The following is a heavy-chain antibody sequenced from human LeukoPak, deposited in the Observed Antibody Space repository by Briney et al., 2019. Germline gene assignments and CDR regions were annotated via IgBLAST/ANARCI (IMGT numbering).Heavy chain of an antibody. Sequence: ASVKVCCKASGYTFTSYGISWVRQAPGQGLEWMGWISAYNGNTNYAQKLQGRVTMTTDTSTSTAYMELRSLRSDDTAVYYCARDLRDYVWGSYRYLVYWGQGTLVTVSS. D-gene: IGHD3-16*02. V-gene: IGHV1-18*01. CDR2: ISAYNGNT. CDR3: ARDLRDYVWGSYRYLVY. J-gene: IGHJ4*02. CDR1: GYTFTSYG.